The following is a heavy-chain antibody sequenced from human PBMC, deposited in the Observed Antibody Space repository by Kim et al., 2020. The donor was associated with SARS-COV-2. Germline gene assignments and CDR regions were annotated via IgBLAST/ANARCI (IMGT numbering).Heavy chain of an antibody. Sequence: GGSLRLSCAASGFIFPSYSMSWVRQAPGKGLECVAYIKQDGSEEYYVDSVRGRFIISRDNSKNSLYLQMNSLRAEDTAVYYCATVGRGATGSFGYWGQGT. D-gene: IGHD3-9*01. CDR2: IKQDGSEE. J-gene: IGHJ4*02. CDR3: ATVGRGATGSFGY. CDR1: GFIFPSYS. V-gene: IGHV3-7*01.